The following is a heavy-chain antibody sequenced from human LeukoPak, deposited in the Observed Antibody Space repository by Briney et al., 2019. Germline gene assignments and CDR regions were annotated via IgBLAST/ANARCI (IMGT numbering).Heavy chain of an antibody. D-gene: IGHD3-22*01. CDR1: GGSISSGGYS. CDR3: ARSDDSSGYYYRPNDAFDI. CDR2: IYHSGST. J-gene: IGHJ3*02. V-gene: IGHV4-30-2*01. Sequence: SETLSLTCAVSGGSISSGGYSWSWLRQPPGQGLEWIGYIYHSGSTYYNPSLKSRVTISVDRSKNQFSLKLSSVTAADTAVYYCARSDDSSGYYYRPNDAFDIWGQGTMVTVSS.